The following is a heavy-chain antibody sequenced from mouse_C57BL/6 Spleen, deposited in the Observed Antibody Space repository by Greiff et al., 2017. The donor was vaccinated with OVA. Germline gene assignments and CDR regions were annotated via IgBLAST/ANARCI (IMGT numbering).Heavy chain of an antibody. CDR3: TTQGVWRGAY. V-gene: IGHV14-4*01. CDR1: GFNIKDDY. Sequence: EVQLQQSGAELVRPGASVKLSCTASGFNIKDDYMHWVKQRPEQGLEWIGWIDPENGDTEYASKFQGKATITADTSSNTAYLQLSSLTSEDTAVYYCTTQGVWRGAYWGQGTLVTVSA. J-gene: IGHJ3*01. CDR2: IDPENGDT.